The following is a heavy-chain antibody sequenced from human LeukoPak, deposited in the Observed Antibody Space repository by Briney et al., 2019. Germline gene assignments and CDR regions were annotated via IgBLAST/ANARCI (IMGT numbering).Heavy chain of an antibody. CDR3: ARDRISVTDPPNWFDP. D-gene: IGHD6-19*01. CDR1: GFTVRDNY. Sequence: GGSLRLSCAASGFTVRDNYMSWVRQAPGKGLESVSVISNGGDTYYADSVKGRFTISRDISKNTLYLQMNSLRAEDTAVYFCARDRISVTDPPNWFDPWGQGTLVAVSS. J-gene: IGHJ5*02. V-gene: IGHV3-53*01. CDR2: ISNGGDT.